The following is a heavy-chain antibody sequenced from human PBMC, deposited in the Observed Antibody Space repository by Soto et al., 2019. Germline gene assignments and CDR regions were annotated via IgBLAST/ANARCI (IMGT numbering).Heavy chain of an antibody. CDR1: GGSISSYY. V-gene: IGHV4-59*01. CDR3: ARSTVVVQAAIVGEYFQH. CDR2: IYYSGST. D-gene: IGHD2-2*02. Sequence: PSETLSLTCTVSGGSISSYYWSWIRQPPGKGLEWIGYIYYSGSTNYNPSLKSRVTISVDTSKNQFSLKLSSVTAADTAVYYCARSTVVVQAAIVGEYFQHWGQGTLVTVSS. J-gene: IGHJ1*01.